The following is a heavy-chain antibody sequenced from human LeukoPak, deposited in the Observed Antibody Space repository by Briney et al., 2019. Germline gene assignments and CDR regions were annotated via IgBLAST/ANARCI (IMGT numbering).Heavy chain of an antibody. CDR3: ARDSGFGAYYFDY. CDR1: GFTFNDYY. D-gene: IGHD3-10*01. CDR2: ICSSGSTI. Sequence: PGGSLTLSCAASGFTFNDYYMSWIRQAPGKGLEGVSYICSSGSTIYYADSVKGRFTISRDNAKNSLYLQMNSPRAEDTAVYYCARDSGFGAYYFDYWGQGTLVTVSS. J-gene: IGHJ4*02. V-gene: IGHV3-11*04.